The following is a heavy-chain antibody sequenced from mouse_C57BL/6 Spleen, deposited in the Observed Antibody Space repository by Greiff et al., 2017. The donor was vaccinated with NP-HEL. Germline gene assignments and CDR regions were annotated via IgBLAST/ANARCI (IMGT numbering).Heavy chain of an antibody. CDR3: ARSMVTTSWFAY. D-gene: IGHD2-2*01. CDR2: IDPSDSET. V-gene: IGHV1-52*01. J-gene: IGHJ3*01. CDR1: GYTFTSYW. Sequence: QVQLKQPGAELVRPGSSVKLSCKASGYTFTSYWMHWVKQRPIQGLEWIGNIDPSDSETHYNQKFKDKATLTVDKSSSTAYMQLSSLTSEDSAVYYCARSMVTTSWFAYWGQGTLVTVSA.